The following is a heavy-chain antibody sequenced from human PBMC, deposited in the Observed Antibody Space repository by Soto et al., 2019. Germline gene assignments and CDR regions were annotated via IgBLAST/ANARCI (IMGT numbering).Heavy chain of an antibody. V-gene: IGHV4-34*01. D-gene: IGHD3-9*01. CDR2: INHSGST. CDR3: ARDAVLRYFDRLTNHRRKNWFDP. Sequence: QVQLQQWGAGLLKPSETLSLTCAVYGGSFSGYYWSWIRQPPGKGLEWIGEINHSGSTNYNPSLKSRVTLSGDTSKNQFSLKLSSVTAADTAVYYCARDAVLRYFDRLTNHRRKNWFDPWGQGTLVTVSS. J-gene: IGHJ5*02. CDR1: GGSFSGYY.